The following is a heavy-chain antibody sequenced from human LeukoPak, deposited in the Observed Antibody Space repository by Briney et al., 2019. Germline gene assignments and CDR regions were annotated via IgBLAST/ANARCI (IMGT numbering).Heavy chain of an antibody. CDR2: IYYSGST. CDR1: GGSINNYY. V-gene: IGHV4-59*01. CDR3: ARDGVTYDAFDI. Sequence: SETLSLTCTVAGGSINNYYWNWIRQPPGKGLEWIGYIYYSGSTNYNPSLKSRVTISVDTSKNQFSLKLSSVTAADTAVYYCARDGVTYDAFDIWGQGTMVTVPS. D-gene: IGHD2-21*02. J-gene: IGHJ3*02.